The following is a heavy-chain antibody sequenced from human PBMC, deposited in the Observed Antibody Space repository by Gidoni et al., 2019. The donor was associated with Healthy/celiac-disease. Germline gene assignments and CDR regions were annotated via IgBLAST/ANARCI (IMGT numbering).Heavy chain of an antibody. V-gene: IGHV4-39*01. CDR1: GGSISSSSYY. Sequence: QLQLQESGPGLVKPSETLSLTCTVAGGSISSSSYYWGWIRQPPGQGLEWIGSIYYRGSTYYNPSLKSRVTISVDTSKNQFSLKLSSVSAADTAVYYCARHRKALIAADDAFDIWGQVTMVTFSS. CDR2: IYYRGST. J-gene: IGHJ3*02. CDR3: ARHRKALIAADDAFDI. D-gene: IGHD6-13*01.